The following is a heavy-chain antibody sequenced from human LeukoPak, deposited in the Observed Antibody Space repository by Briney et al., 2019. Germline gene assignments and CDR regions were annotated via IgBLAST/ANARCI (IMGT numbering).Heavy chain of an antibody. CDR2: ISSSGSTI. J-gene: IGHJ6*03. CDR1: RFTFSTYW. V-gene: IGHV3-48*02. Sequence: GGSLRLSCAASRFTFSTYWMHWVRQAPGKVLEWVLYISSSGSTIYYADSVKGRFTISRENAKNSLYLQMNSLRDEDTAVYYCARGDSSGPDYYYYMDVWGKGTTVTISS. D-gene: IGHD6-19*01. CDR3: ARGDSSGPDYYYYMDV.